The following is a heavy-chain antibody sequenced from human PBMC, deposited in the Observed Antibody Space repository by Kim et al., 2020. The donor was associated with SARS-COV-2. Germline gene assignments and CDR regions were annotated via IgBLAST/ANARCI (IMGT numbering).Heavy chain of an antibody. Sequence: YYADSVKGRFTISRDNAKNSLYLQMNSMRAEDTAVYYCATLVGLVNDVDYWGQGTLVTVSS. J-gene: IGHJ4*02. D-gene: IGHD3-3*01. V-gene: IGHV3-21*01. CDR3: ATLVGLVNDVDY.